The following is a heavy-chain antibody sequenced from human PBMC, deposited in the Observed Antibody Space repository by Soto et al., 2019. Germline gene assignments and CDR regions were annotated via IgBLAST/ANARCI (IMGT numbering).Heavy chain of an antibody. Sequence: PSETLSLTCAVSGGSISSGGFSWSWIRQSPGKGLELIGYIYYSGSTNYNPSLKSRVTISVDTSKNQFSLKLSSVTAADTAVYYCASARGIAAAGTFDYWGQGTLVTVSS. CDR3: ASARGIAAAGTFDY. D-gene: IGHD6-13*01. V-gene: IGHV4-61*08. CDR2: IYYSGST. CDR1: GGSISSGGFS. J-gene: IGHJ4*02.